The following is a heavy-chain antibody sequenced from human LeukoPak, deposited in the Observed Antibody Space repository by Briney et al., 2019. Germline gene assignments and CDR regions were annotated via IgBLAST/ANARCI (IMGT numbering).Heavy chain of an antibody. D-gene: IGHD3-10*01. CDR1: GGSISSYY. Sequence: SETLSLTCTVSGGSISSYYWSWIRQPPGKGLEWIGYIYYSGSTNYNPSLKSRVTISVDTSKSQFSLKLSSVTAADTAVYYCARGDMVRGVIIPYFDYWGQGTLVTVSS. J-gene: IGHJ4*02. CDR2: IYYSGST. CDR3: ARGDMVRGVIIPYFDY. V-gene: IGHV4-59*01.